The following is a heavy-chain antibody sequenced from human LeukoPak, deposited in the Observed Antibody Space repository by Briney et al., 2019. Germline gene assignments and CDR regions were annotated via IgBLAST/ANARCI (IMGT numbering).Heavy chain of an antibody. CDR1: GFTFSSYT. V-gene: IGHV3-23*01. J-gene: IGHJ4*02. CDR3: PKDAGLWASAHWRDS. CDR2: ISTSDGNT. D-gene: IGHD3-16*01. Sequence: GGSLRLSCAASGFTFSSYTMRWVRQAPGKGVEWVSTISTSDGNTYSAASVKGRFTVSRDNSKNTLFLQMNSLRAEDPPVYYCPKDAGLWASAHWRDSSGRGTLVTVSS.